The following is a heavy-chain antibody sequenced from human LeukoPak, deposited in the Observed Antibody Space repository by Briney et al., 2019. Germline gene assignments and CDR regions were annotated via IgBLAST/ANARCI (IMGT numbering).Heavy chain of an antibody. Sequence: GGSLRLSCAASGFTFSTHTIYWVRQAPGKGLEWVAVISYDGSNKYYADSVKGRFTISRDNSKNTLYLQMNSLRADDSAVYYCAKADIPEAGTFDYWGQGTLVTVSS. CDR1: GFTFSTHT. CDR3: AKADIPEAGTFDY. D-gene: IGHD6-19*01. CDR2: ISYDGSNK. J-gene: IGHJ4*02. V-gene: IGHV3-30*04.